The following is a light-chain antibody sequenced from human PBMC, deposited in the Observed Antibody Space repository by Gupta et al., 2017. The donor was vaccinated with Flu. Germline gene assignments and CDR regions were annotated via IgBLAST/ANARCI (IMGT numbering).Light chain of an antibody. CDR2: RTS. V-gene: IGKV1-5*03. Sequence: DIQMTQSPSTLSASIGDRVTITCRASQNIDHWLAWYHQKAGKAPRLLIYRTSRLESGVPSRFSGSGSGTEFTLTSNRLQPDDFGNYCWQQDTGPWTFGQGTKVEI. J-gene: IGKJ1*01. CDR1: QNIDHW. CDR3: QQDTGPWT.